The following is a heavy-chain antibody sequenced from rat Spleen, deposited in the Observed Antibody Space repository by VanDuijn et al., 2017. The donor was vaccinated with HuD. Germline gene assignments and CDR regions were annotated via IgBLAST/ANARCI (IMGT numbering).Heavy chain of an antibody. Sequence: EVQLVESGGGLVQPGRSMKLSCVASGFTFSNCDMAWVRQAPKKGLEWVAYISYGDSSGHSSTYYRDSVKGRFTISRDNAKSTLSLQMDSLRSEDTATYYCARGTTVATKVMDAWGQGASVTVSS. CDR1: GFTFSNCD. D-gene: IGHD1-8*01. J-gene: IGHJ4*01. CDR2: ISYGDSSGHSST. CDR3: ARGTTVATKVMDA. V-gene: IGHV5-25*01.